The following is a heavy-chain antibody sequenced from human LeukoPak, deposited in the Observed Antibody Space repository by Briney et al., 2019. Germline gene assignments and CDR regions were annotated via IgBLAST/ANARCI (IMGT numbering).Heavy chain of an antibody. CDR1: GFTFSSYA. J-gene: IGHJ6*02. V-gene: IGHV3-53*01. Sequence: GGSLRLSCSASGFTFSSYAMHWVRQAPGKGLEWVSLIYSDGRTSYTDSVKGRFTISRDNSKNTLSLQLNSLRAEDTAVYYCARDGGSSTMEPTGGYYYYGMDVWGQGTTVTVSS. CDR2: IYSDGRT. D-gene: IGHD1-1*01. CDR3: ARDGGSSTMEPTGGYYYYGMDV.